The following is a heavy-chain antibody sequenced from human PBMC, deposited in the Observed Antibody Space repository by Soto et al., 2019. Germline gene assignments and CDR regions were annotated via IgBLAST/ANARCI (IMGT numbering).Heavy chain of an antibody. CDR1: GGTFSNYA. CDR3: ARVVILVPTASTHYYYHMDV. D-gene: IGHD2-2*01. J-gene: IGHJ6*02. V-gene: IGHV1-69*01. CDR2: IIPIVGTG. Sequence: QVQLVQSGAEVRKPGSSVPVSCKASGGTFSNYAISWVRQAPGQGLEWMGGIIPIVGTGSYAQKFKGRVTITADEPTTTAYVELSSLRFEDTAVYYCARVVILVPTASTHYYYHMDVWGPGTTVTVSS.